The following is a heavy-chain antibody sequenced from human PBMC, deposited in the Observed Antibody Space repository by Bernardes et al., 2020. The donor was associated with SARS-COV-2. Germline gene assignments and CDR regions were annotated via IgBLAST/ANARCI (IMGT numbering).Heavy chain of an antibody. CDR3: ARIPEVRGVWGMDV. J-gene: IGHJ6*02. CDR1: GFSLSPSGMC. D-gene: IGHD3-10*01. Sequence: SGPTLVKPTQTLTLTCPFSGFSLSPSGMCVSWIRQPPGKALEWLALIDWDDDKYYSTSLKTRLTISKDTSKNQVVLTMTNMDPVDTATYYCARIPEVRGVWGMDVWGQGTTVTVSS. V-gene: IGHV2-70*01. CDR2: IDWDDDK.